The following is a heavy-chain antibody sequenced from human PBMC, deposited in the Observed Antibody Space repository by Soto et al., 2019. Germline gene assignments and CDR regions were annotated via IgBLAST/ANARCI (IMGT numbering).Heavy chain of an antibody. CDR3: ARDPGQWLVPNWFDP. J-gene: IGHJ5*02. V-gene: IGHV3-48*02. CDR2: ISSSSSTI. D-gene: IGHD6-19*01. CDR1: GFTFSSYS. Sequence: GWSLRLSCAASGFTFSSYSMNWVRQAPGKGLEWVSYISSSSSTIYYADSVKGRFTISRDNAKNSLYLQMNSLRDEDTAVYYCARDPGQWLVPNWFDPWGQGTLVTVSS.